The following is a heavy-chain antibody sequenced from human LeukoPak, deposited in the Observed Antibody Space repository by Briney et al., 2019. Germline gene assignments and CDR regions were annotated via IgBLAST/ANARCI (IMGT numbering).Heavy chain of an antibody. CDR2: IIPIFGTA. Sequence: ASVKVSCKASGGTFSSYAISWVRQAPGQGLEWMGGIIPIFGTANYAQKFQGRVTITADKSTSTAYMELSSLRSEDTAVYYCASTEAPTTHYVWGSYPALDPWGQGTLVTVSS. J-gene: IGHJ5*02. CDR3: ASTEAPTTHYVWGSYPALDP. V-gene: IGHV1-69*06. D-gene: IGHD3-16*02. CDR1: GGTFSSYA.